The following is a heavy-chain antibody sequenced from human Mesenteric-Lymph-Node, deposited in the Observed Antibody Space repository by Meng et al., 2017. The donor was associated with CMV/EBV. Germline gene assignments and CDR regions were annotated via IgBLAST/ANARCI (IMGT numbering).Heavy chain of an antibody. Sequence: SQTLSLTCAVYGGSFSGYYWSWIRQPPGKGLEWIGEINHSGSTNYNPSLKSRVTISVDTSKNQFSLKLSSVTAADTAVYYCARFPWLLSNYYYYGMDVWGQGTTVTVSS. CDR3: ARFPWLLSNYYYYGMDV. J-gene: IGHJ6*02. CDR1: GGSFSGYY. CDR2: INHSGST. D-gene: IGHD2-2*01. V-gene: IGHV4-34*01.